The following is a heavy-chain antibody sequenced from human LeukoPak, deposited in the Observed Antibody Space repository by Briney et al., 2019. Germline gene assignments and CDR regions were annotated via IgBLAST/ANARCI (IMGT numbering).Heavy chain of an antibody. Sequence: ETLSLTCTVSGGSISNYYWSWIRQPAGKGLEWIGRIYAGGSTNYNPSLKSRVTVSADTSKNQISLNLTSVTAADTAVYYCARDWVTPPYNWFNPWGQGTLVTVSS. V-gene: IGHV4-4*07. CDR2: IYAGGST. D-gene: IGHD5-18*01. CDR3: ARDWVTPPYNWFNP. J-gene: IGHJ5*02. CDR1: GGSISNYY.